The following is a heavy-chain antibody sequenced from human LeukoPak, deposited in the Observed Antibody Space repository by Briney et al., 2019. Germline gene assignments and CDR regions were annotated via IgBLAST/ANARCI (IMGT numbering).Heavy chain of an antibody. J-gene: IGHJ4*02. CDR3: AKEMGSWAAHPFDY. D-gene: IGHD6-13*01. Sequence: GRSLRLSCAASGFTFSSYGMHWVRQAPGKGLEWVAVISYDGSSKYYADSVKGRFTISRDNSKNTLYLQMNSLRAEDTAVYYCAKEMGSWAAHPFDYWGQGTLVTVSS. V-gene: IGHV3-30*18. CDR1: GFTFSSYG. CDR2: ISYDGSSK.